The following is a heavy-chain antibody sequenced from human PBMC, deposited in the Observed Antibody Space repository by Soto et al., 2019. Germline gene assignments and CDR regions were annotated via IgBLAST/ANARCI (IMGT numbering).Heavy chain of an antibody. Sequence: ASVKVSCKASGYTFTSYGISWVRQAPGQGLEWMGWISAYNGNTNYAQKLQGRVTMTTDTSTSTAYMELRSLRSDDTAVYYCARGAPPVATLGYFDYWGQGTLVTVSS. CDR3: ARGAPPVATLGYFDY. D-gene: IGHD5-12*01. J-gene: IGHJ4*02. V-gene: IGHV1-18*04. CDR1: GYTFTSYG. CDR2: ISAYNGNT.